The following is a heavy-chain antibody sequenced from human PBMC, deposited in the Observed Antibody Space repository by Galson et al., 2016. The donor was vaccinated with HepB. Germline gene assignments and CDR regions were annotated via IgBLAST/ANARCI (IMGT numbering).Heavy chain of an antibody. CDR3: ATQDSSGYYFEY. J-gene: IGHJ4*02. CDR2: ITSKAYSGTT. Sequence: SLRLSCATSGISIGHYAMSWFRQAPGKGLEWVSFITSKAYSGTTEYAASVKGSFTISRADSKNTAYLHMNSLKTEDSAVYYCATQDSSGYYFEYWGQGTLVTVSS. V-gene: IGHV3-49*03. D-gene: IGHD3-22*01. CDR1: GISIGHYA.